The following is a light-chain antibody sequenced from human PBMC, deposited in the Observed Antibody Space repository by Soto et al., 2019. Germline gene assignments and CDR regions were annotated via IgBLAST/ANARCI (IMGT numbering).Light chain of an antibody. CDR3: QQYTNYPRT. Sequence: DVLLYLSPATLSVYEGERVTITCRASQRISIWLAWYQQKPGKAPKLLIYKASSLESGVPSRFSGSGSGTEFTLTISSLQPEDFATYYCQQYTNYPRTFGQGTKVDIK. CDR1: QRISIW. CDR2: KAS. V-gene: IGKV1-5*03. J-gene: IGKJ1*01.